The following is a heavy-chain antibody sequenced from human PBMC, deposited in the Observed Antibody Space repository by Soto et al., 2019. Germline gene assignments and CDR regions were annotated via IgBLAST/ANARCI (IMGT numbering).Heavy chain of an antibody. CDR3: PKKITAPPYYYYYRAF. D-gene: IGHD5-18*01. CDR2: IYYSGST. V-gene: IGHV4-39*01. J-gene: IGHJ6*03. CDR1: GGSISSCSYY. Sequence: SETLSLTCTVSGGSISSCSYYWGWIRQPPGKGLEWIGSIYYSGSTYYNPSLKSRVTISVDTSKNQFSLKLSSVTAADTAVYYCPKKITAPPYYYYYRAFWGKGPTVTVSS.